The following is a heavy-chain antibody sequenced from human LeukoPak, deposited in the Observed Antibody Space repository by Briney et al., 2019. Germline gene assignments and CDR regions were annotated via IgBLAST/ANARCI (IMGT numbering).Heavy chain of an antibody. D-gene: IGHD3-16*01. CDR3: ARARARDYTNWFDP. CDR1: GYTFTSYG. V-gene: IGHV1-18*01. J-gene: IGHJ5*02. CDR2: ISAYNGNT. Sequence: GASVKVSCKASGYTFTSYGISWVRQAPGQGLEWMGWISAYNGNTNYAQKLQGRVTMTTDTSTSTAYMELRSLRSDDTAVYYCARARARDYTNWFDPWGQGTLVTVSS.